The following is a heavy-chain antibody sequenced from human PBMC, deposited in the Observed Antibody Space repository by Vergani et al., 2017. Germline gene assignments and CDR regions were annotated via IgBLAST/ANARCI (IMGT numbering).Heavy chain of an antibody. Sequence: LESGGGLVQPGGSIRLSCFGSGFTFSTFNMHWVRQIPGKGLEYISGISSDGKSTNYAKSVKGRFNITRDNAKKFIYLQMNSLRAKDTSVYYCVRASLATIYNGFDPWGQGTRVTVSS. CDR3: VRASLATIYNGFDP. D-gene: IGHD5-24*01. V-gene: IGHV3-64*04. CDR1: GFTFSTFN. CDR2: ISSDGKST. J-gene: IGHJ5*01.